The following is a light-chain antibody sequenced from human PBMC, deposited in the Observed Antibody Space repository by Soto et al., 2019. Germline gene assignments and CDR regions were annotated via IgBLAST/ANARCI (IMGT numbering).Light chain of an antibody. Sequence: SYELTQPPSVAGSPGQTARITGSGDALPKQYAYWYQQKPGQAPVLVIYKDSERPSGIPERFSGSSSGTTVTLTISGVQAEDEADYYCQSADSSGTYVVFGGGTKLTVL. CDR3: QSADSSGTYVV. CDR2: KDS. CDR1: ALPKQY. V-gene: IGLV3-25*03. J-gene: IGLJ2*01.